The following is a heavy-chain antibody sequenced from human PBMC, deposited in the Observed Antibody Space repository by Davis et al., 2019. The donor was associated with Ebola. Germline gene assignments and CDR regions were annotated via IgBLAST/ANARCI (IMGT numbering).Heavy chain of an antibody. CDR1: GYTFTSYY. Sequence: AASVKVSCKASGYTFTSYYMHWVRQAPGQGLEWMGIINPSGGSTSYAQKFQGRVTMTRDTSTSTAYMELRSLRSDDTAVYYCARDEGGDSYGWYYYYGMDVWGQGTTVTVSS. J-gene: IGHJ6*02. V-gene: IGHV1-46*01. CDR3: ARDEGGDSYGWYYYYGMDV. CDR2: INPSGGST. D-gene: IGHD5-18*01.